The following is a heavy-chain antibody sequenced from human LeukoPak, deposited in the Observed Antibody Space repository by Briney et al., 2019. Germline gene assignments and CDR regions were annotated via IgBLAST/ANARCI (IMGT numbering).Heavy chain of an antibody. CDR2: IYTSGST. J-gene: IGHJ6*03. CDR3: ASGWGRYCSGGSCSYYYYMDV. Sequence: SETLSLTCTVSGGSISSYYWSWIRQPAGKGLEWIGRIYTSGSTNYNPSLKSRVTMSVDTSKNQFSLKLSSVTAADTAVYYCASGWGRYCSGGSCSYYYYMDVWGKGTTVTVSS. V-gene: IGHV4-4*07. CDR1: GGSISSYY. D-gene: IGHD2-15*01.